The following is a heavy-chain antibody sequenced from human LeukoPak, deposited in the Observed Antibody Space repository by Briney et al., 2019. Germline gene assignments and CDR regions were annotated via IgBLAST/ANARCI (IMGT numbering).Heavy chain of an antibody. Sequence: GGSLRLSCTASGFTFSDYWMTWVRQAPGKGPEWVANIKQDGSQRYYVDSVRGRFTISRDNAKNSLFLQMNGLRAEDTAVYCCARRGGSSSRRSPIDYWGQGTLVTVSS. CDR2: IKQDGSQR. J-gene: IGHJ4*02. V-gene: IGHV3-7*01. D-gene: IGHD6-6*01. CDR1: GFTFSDYW. CDR3: ARRGGSSSRRSPIDY.